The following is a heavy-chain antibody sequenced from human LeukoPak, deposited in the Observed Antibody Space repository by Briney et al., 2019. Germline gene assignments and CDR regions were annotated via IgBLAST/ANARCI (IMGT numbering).Heavy chain of an antibody. J-gene: IGHJ5*02. CDR2: ITPVIGTT. CDR1: GGTFNSHI. CDR3: TRVNLRGSNYNWFDP. Sequence: SVKVSCKTSGGTFNSHIFGWVRQAPGQGLEWMGRITPVIGTTKYAQKFQGRVTISADKFTTTVYMELSSLSSEDTAVYYCTRVNLRGSNYNWFDPWGQGTQAIVSS. D-gene: IGHD1-26*01. V-gene: IGHV1-69*08.